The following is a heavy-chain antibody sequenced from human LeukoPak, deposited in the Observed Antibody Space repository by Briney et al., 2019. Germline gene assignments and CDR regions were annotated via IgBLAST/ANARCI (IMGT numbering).Heavy chain of an antibody. J-gene: IGHJ4*02. CDR3: ARGVVAAPTNFDY. CDR2: IYYSGST. D-gene: IGHD2-15*01. CDR1: GGSLSGFY. Sequence: SETLSLTCAVYGGSLSGFYWGWIRQPPGKGLEWIGNIYYSGSTNYNPSLKSRVTISVDTSKNQFSLKLSSVTAADTAVCYCARGVVAAPTNFDYWGQGTLVTVSS. V-gene: IGHV4-59*01.